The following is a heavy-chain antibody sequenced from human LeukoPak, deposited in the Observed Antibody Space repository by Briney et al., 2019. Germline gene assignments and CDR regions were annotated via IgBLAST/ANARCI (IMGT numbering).Heavy chain of an antibody. V-gene: IGHV3-7*01. D-gene: IGHD1-1*01. CDR1: GFTFSSYW. CDR3: AXERETYNDY. Sequence: QAGGSLRLSCAASGFTFSSYWXXXXXXXPXXXXEWXXXXXXDGSEXXXVXSXXXXXXXXXDNAKNSLYLQMHSLRAEDTAVYYCAXERETYNDYWGQGTLVTVSS. J-gene: IGHJ4*02. CDR2: XXXDGSEX.